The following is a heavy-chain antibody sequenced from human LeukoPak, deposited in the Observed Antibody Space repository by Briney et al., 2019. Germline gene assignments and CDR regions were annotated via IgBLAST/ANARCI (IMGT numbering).Heavy chain of an antibody. Sequence: SETLSLTCSVSGGSLSNYYWSWIRQPPGKGLQWIGYIYYSGSPIYNPSLKSRLSISVDTSKNQFSLNLSSVSATDTGVYYCARRRDSSSWNSPFDYWGQGTPVTVSS. D-gene: IGHD6-13*01. CDR3: ARRRDSSSWNSPFDY. V-gene: IGHV4-59*08. CDR2: IYYSGSP. J-gene: IGHJ4*02. CDR1: GGSLSNYY.